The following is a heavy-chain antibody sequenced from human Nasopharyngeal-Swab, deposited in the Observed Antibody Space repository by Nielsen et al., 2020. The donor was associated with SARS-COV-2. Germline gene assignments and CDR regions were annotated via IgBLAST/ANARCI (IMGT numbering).Heavy chain of an antibody. V-gene: IGHV3-21*01. CDR1: GFTFSSYS. CDR3: ARDQAARLSHAGY. CDR2: ISSSSSYI. Sequence: GESLKISCAASGFTFSSYSMNWVRQAPGKGLEWVSSISSSSSYIYYADSVKGRFTISRDNAKNSLYLQMNSLRAEDTAVYYCARDQAARLSHAGYWGQGTLVTVSS. D-gene: IGHD6-6*01. J-gene: IGHJ4*02.